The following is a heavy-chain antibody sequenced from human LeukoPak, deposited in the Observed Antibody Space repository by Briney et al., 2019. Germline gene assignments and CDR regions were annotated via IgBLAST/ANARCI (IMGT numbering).Heavy chain of an antibody. CDR1: GFTFDDYG. CDR3: AKDHVTIFGVAYDY. D-gene: IGHD3-3*01. Sequence: GESLRLSCTASGFTFDDYGLSWVRQAPGKGLEWVSAISGSGGSTYYADSVKGRFTISRDNSKNTLYLQMNSLRAEDTAVYYCAKDHVTIFGVAYDYWGQGTLVTVSS. V-gene: IGHV3-23*01. CDR2: ISGSGGST. J-gene: IGHJ4*02.